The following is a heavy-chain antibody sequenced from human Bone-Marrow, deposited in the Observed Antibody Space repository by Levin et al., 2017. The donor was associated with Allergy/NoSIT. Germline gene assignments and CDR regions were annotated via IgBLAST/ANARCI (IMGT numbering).Heavy chain of an antibody. CDR3: AKTPGYGDFYFDS. CDR2: MTGAGGGI. J-gene: IGHJ4*02. CDR1: GFSFSKIA. Sequence: SCAASGFSFSKIAMSWVRQAPGKGLEWVSAMTGAGGGIYYADSVKGRFTVSRDNSKNTLYLHMNSLRAEDTALYYCAKTPGYGDFYFDSWGQGTLVTVSS. D-gene: IGHD4-17*01. V-gene: IGHV3-23*01.